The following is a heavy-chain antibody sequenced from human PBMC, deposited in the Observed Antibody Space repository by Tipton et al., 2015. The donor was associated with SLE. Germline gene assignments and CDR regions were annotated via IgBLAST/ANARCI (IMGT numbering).Heavy chain of an antibody. V-gene: IGHV4-38-2*01. CDR1: GYSLSRGYY. J-gene: IGHJ6*03. CDR2: LFHSGST. CDR3: ATIAYCGGDCYVGYDYYYYMDV. D-gene: IGHD2-21*01. Sequence: TLSLTCVVSGYSLSRGYYWGWIRPSPGKGLEWIGTLFHSGSTFYNPSLQSRVPMSVDTSKNQFSLNLSSMTAADTAVYYCATIAYCGGDCYVGYDYYYYMDVWGQGTTVTVSS.